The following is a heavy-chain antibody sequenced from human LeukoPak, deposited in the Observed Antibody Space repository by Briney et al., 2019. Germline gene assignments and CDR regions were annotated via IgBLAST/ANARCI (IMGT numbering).Heavy chain of an antibody. J-gene: IGHJ6*03. D-gene: IGHD5-18*01. CDR1: GYTFTSYY. Sequence: ASVKVSCKASGYTFTSYYMHWVRQAPGQGLEWMGIINPSGGSTSYAQKFQGRVAMTRDMSTSTVYMELSSLRSEDTAVYYCARDKEDTRDMDVWGKGTTVTVSS. V-gene: IGHV1-46*01. CDR3: ARDKEDTRDMDV. CDR2: INPSGGST.